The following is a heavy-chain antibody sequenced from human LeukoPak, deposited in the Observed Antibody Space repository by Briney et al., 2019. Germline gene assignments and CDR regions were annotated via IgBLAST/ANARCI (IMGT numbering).Heavy chain of an antibody. Sequence: GESLKISCKGSGYSFPDYWIGWVRQMPGKGLKWMGIIYPDDSDTRYSPSFQGQVSISVDKSISTAYLQWSSLKASDTAMYFCAGLRRVGPTFGIGYFDFWGQGTLVIVSS. V-gene: IGHV5-51*01. CDR1: GYSFPDYW. CDR2: IYPDDSDT. CDR3: AGLRRVGPTFGIGYFDF. D-gene: IGHD1-26*01. J-gene: IGHJ4*02.